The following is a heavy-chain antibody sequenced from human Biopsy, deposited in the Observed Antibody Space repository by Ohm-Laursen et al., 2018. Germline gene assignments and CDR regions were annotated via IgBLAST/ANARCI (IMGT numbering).Heavy chain of an antibody. CDR1: GGSISSGGSY. CDR3: ARGGYFDSNGYFWFDP. CDR2: IFNSANT. D-gene: IGHD3-22*01. Sequence: SQTLSLTCTVSGGSISSGGSYWSWIRQRPGKGLEWIGYIFNSANTYYNPSLKNLITISGDTSKNQFSLKLSSVTAADTAVYYCARGGYFDSNGYFWFDPWGQGTLVTVSS. V-gene: IGHV4-31*01. J-gene: IGHJ5*02.